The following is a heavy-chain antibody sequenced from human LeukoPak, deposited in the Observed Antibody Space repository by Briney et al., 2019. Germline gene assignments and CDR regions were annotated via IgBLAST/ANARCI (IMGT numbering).Heavy chain of an antibody. CDR2: IQYDSNNK. CDR1: GFTFGDYA. D-gene: IGHD5-18*01. J-gene: IGHJ4*02. CDR3: ARGATAMVSFYCDY. V-gene: IGHV3-30*02. Sequence: GGSLRLSCTASGFTFGDYAMSWVRQAPDKGLEWVAFIQYDSNNKYYADSVKGRFTISRDNSKNTLYLQMSSLRPEDTAVYYCARGATAMVSFYCDYWGQGTLVTVSS.